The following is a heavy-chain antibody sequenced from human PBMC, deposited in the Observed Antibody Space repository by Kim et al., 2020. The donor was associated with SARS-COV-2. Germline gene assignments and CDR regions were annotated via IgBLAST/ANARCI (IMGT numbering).Heavy chain of an antibody. CDR1: GFTFSSYW. CDR3: ARQHGPLYYYDSSGYSRKGFDY. J-gene: IGHJ4*02. V-gene: IGHV3-7*05. Sequence: GGSLRLSCAASGFTFSSYWMSWVRQAPGKGLEWVSNINQDGSEKYYVDSVKGRFTISRDNAKNSLYLQMNSLRAEDTAVYYCARQHGPLYYYDSSGYSRKGFDYWGQGTLVTVSS. CDR2: INQDGSEK. D-gene: IGHD3-22*01.